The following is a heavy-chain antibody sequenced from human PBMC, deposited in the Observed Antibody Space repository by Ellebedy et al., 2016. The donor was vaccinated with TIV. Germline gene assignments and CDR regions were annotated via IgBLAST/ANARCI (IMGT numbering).Heavy chain of an antibody. Sequence: GESLKISCAASNFTFSHYTIYWVRQAPGKGLSWVAVLWYDASREGYADSVKVRFTISRDNSRNTAYLKMNSLRVEDTAVYYCARDYGGTSPFDSWGQGTLVTVSS. CDR3: ARDYGGTSPFDS. J-gene: IGHJ4*02. D-gene: IGHD4-23*01. V-gene: IGHV3-33*01. CDR1: NFTFSHYT. CDR2: LWYDASRE.